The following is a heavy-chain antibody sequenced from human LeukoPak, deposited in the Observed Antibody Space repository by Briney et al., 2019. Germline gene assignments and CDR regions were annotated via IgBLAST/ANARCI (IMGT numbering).Heavy chain of an antibody. V-gene: IGHV3-23*01. Sequence: PGGSLRLSCAVSGITLSNYGMSWVRQAPGKGLEWVAGISGSGGRTNYADAVKGRFTISRDNAKNTLFLQMNSLRVEDTAVYFCAKRGVVIRDILVGFHKEAYYFDSWGQGALVTVSS. CDR3: AKRGVVIRDILVGFHKEAYYFDS. CDR2: ISGSGGRT. D-gene: IGHD2-15*01. J-gene: IGHJ4*02. CDR1: GITLSNYG.